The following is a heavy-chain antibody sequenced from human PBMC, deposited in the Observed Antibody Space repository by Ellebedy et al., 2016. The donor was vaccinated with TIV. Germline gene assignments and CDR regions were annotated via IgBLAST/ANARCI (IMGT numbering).Heavy chain of an antibody. J-gene: IGHJ5*02. V-gene: IGHV4-59*01. D-gene: IGHD3-9*01. Sequence: SETLSLXCTVSRGSLSSNDWSWIRQPPGKGLEWIGNVYYSGSTTYNPSLKSRVTMSADPSRHQFSLELSSVTTADTAVYYCARHRGYDILTNSYKEGIDRWGQGTLVTVSS. CDR1: RGSLSSND. CDR3: ARHRGYDILTNSYKEGIDR. CDR2: VYYSGST.